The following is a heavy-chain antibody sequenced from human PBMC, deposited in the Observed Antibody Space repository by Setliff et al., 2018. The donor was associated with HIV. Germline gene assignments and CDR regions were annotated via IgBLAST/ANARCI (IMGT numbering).Heavy chain of an antibody. CDR1: GYSFTTYD. J-gene: IGHJ5*01. V-gene: IGHV1-8*01. CDR2: MNPRSGKT. CDR3: ARTDRDP. Sequence: ASVKVSCKASGYSFTTYDINWVRQATGQGLEWMGWMNPRSGKTGYAQEFQGRVAMTWDTSTSTAYMELSSLRSDDTAVYYCARTDRDPWGQGTLVTVSS.